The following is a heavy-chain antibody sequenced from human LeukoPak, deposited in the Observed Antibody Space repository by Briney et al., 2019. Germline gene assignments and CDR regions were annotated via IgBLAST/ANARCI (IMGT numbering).Heavy chain of an antibody. Sequence: PSETLSLTCTVSGGSVNGGSYYWNWIRQPPGKGLEWIGYIYYSGSTNYNPSLKSRVTISVDTSKNQFSLKLSSVTAADTAVYYCARVTGKGYYFDYWGQGTLVTVSS. CDR3: ARVTGKGYYFDY. CDR1: GGSVNGGSYY. J-gene: IGHJ4*02. D-gene: IGHD1-20*01. V-gene: IGHV4-61*01. CDR2: IYYSGST.